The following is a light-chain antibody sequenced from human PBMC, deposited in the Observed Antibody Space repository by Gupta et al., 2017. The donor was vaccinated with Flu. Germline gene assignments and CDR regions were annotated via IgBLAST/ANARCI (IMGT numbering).Light chain of an antibody. Sequence: DIQMTQSPSSLSASVGDRVTITCRASQTISSYLNWYQQKPGKAPKLLIYAASSLQSGVPSRFSGSGSGPDFTLTISGLQAEDFATYYCQQRYSTPWTFGQGTKVEIK. CDR1: QTISSY. CDR2: AAS. V-gene: IGKV1-39*01. J-gene: IGKJ1*01. CDR3: QQRYSTPWT.